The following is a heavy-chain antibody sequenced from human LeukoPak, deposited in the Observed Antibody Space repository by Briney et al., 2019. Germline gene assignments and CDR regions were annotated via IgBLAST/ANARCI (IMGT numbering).Heavy chain of an antibody. CDR3: ASLSRTTVTTFDY. CDR2: IYYSGST. V-gene: IGHV4-59*01. J-gene: IGHJ4*02. D-gene: IGHD4-17*01. Sequence: PSETLSLTCTVSGGSISSYYWSWIRQPPGKGLEWIGYIYYSGSTNYNPSLKSRVTISVDTSKNQFSLKLSSVTAADPAVYYCASLSRTTVTTFDYWGQGTLVTGSS. CDR1: GGSISSYY.